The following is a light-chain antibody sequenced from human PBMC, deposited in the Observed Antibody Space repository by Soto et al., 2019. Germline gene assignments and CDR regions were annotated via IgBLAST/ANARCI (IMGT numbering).Light chain of an antibody. J-gene: IGKJ2*02. CDR3: QQHNNWLCT. Sequence: EIVLTQSPATLSLSLGERATLSCRASQSVSRYLAWYQHKPGQAPRLLISDASNRATGIPTRFSGSGSGTDFTLTISSLEPEDFAVYYCQQHNNWLCTFGQGTKLEIK. V-gene: IGKV3-11*01. CDR1: QSVSRY. CDR2: DAS.